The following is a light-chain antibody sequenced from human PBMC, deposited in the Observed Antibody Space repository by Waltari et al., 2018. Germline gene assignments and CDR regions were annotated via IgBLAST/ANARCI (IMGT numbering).Light chain of an antibody. CDR2: GST. CDR3: QSYDTSLRVV. CDR1: GSNIGASHD. Sequence: QSVLTQPPSVSGAPGQRVTISCPGSGSNIGASHDVPWYQQLPRAAPKLLIYGSTSRPLGVPDRFFGSTSGTSASLAITGLQAEDEADYYCQSYDTSLRVVFGGGTKLTVL. J-gene: IGLJ3*02. V-gene: IGLV1-40*01.